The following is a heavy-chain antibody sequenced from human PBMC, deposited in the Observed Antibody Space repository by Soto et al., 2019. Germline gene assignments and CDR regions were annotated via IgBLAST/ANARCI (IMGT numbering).Heavy chain of an antibody. V-gene: IGHV3-73*01. Sequence: LSLSCEASGFIFSGYWMGWVRQAPGKGLEWVGRIRSKANSYATAYAASVKGRFTISRDDSKNTAYLQMNSLKTEDTAVYYCTMTGMDVWGQGTTVTVSS. J-gene: IGHJ6*02. CDR3: TMTGMDV. CDR2: IRSKANSYAT. CDR1: GFIFSGYW.